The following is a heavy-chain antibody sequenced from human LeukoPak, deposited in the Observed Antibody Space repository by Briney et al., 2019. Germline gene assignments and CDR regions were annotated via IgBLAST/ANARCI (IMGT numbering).Heavy chain of an antibody. J-gene: IGHJ4*02. CDR3: ASGYFRGYFEY. CDR2: IYHSGST. D-gene: IGHD3-22*01. V-gene: IGHV4-59*01. CDR1: GGSISSYY. Sequence: SETLSLTCTVSGGSISSYYWSWIRQPPGKGLEWIGYIYHSGSTNYNPALKSRVTIAVDTYKNQFSLKLSSVTAADTAVYYCASGYFRGYFEYWGLGTLVTVSS.